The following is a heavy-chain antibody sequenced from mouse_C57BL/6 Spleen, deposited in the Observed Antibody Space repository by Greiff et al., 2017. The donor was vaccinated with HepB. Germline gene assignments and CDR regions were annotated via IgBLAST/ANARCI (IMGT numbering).Heavy chain of an antibody. J-gene: IGHJ2*01. V-gene: IGHV1-52*01. CDR1: GYTFTSYW. D-gene: IGHD2-3*01. Sequence: VKLQQPGAELVRPGSSVKLSCKASGYTFTSYWMHWVKQRPIQGLEWIGNIDPSDSETHYNQKFKDKATLTVDKSSSTAYMQLSSLTSEDSAVYYCARWNDGYYYFDYWGQGTTLTVSS. CDR3: ARWNDGYYYFDY. CDR2: IDPSDSET.